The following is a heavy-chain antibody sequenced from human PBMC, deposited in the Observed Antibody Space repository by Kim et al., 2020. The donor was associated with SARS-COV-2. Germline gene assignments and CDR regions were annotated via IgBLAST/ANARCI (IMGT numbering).Heavy chain of an antibody. V-gene: IGHV4-30-2*04. J-gene: IGHJ4*02. Sequence: PDLKSRVTISVDKAESQFSQKLSSVTAADTAVYYCARSITIFGVVITFDYWGQGTLVTVSS. CDR3: ARSITIFGVVITFDY. D-gene: IGHD3-3*01.